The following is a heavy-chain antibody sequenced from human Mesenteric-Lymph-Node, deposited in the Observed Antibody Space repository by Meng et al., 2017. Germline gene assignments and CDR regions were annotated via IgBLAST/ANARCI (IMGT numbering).Heavy chain of an antibody. CDR3: ARGWGAFDY. D-gene: IGHD3-16*01. CDR2: ISSSSSTI. V-gene: IGHV3-48*03. Sequence: GESLKISCAASGFAFNSYEMIWVRQAPGKGLEWVSYISSSSSTIYYADSVKGRFTISRDNAENSLFLQMNSLRIEDTGVYYCARGWGAFDYWGQGTLVTVSS. CDR1: GFAFNSYE. J-gene: IGHJ4*02.